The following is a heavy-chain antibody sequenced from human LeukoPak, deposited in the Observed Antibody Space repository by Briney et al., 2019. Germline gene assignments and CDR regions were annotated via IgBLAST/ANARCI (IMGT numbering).Heavy chain of an antibody. Sequence: GGSLRLSCAASGFTFDDYGMSWVRQAPGKGLEWVSGINWNGGTRGYADSVKGRFTISRDNVKNSLYLQMNSVRAEDTAMYFCARDSDFGDSHYYCMDVWGIGTTVTVSS. J-gene: IGHJ6*03. CDR1: GFTFDDYG. CDR2: INWNGGTR. V-gene: IGHV3-20*04. D-gene: IGHD4-17*01. CDR3: ARDSDFGDSHYYCMDV.